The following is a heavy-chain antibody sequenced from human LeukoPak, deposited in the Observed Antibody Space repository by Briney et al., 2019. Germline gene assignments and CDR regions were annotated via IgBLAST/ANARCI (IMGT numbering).Heavy chain of an antibody. CDR2: INPNSGGT. CDR1: GYTFTGYY. CDR3: ARGREFYDSSGSDAFDI. J-gene: IGHJ3*02. D-gene: IGHD3-22*01. Sequence: ASVSVSCKASGYTFTGYYMHWVRQAPGQGLEWMGWINPNSGGTNYAQKFQGRVTMTRDTSISTAYMELSRLRSDDTAVYYCARGREFYDSSGSDAFDIWGRGTMATVSS. V-gene: IGHV1-2*02.